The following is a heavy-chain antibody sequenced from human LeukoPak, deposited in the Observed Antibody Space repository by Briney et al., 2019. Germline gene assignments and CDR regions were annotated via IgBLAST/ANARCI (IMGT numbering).Heavy chain of an antibody. CDR3: ARAGVVPAAINRALDI. CDR1: GGSIRSGDYY. J-gene: IGHJ3*02. CDR2: IYFNGDT. V-gene: IGHV4-30-4*08. D-gene: IGHD2-2*02. Sequence: PSETLSLTCIVSGGSIRSGDYYWSWIRQPPGKGLEWIGYIYFNGDTYYNPSLKSRVSISVDMSKNQFSLKLSSVTAADTAVYYCARAGVVPAAINRALDIWGQGSVVTVSS.